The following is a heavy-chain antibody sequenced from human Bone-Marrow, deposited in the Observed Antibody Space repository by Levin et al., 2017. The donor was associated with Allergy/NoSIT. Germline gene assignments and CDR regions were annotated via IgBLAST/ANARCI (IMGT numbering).Heavy chain of an antibody. Sequence: GGSLRLSCAASGFTFSSYGMHWVRQAPGKGLEWVAVIWYDGSNKYYADSVKGRFTISRDNSKNTLYLQMNSLRAEDTAVYYCARDKYYYDSSGFISRSGGMDVWGQGTTVTVSS. CDR1: GFTFSSYG. CDR2: IWYDGSNK. J-gene: IGHJ6*02. D-gene: IGHD3-22*01. CDR3: ARDKYYYDSSGFISRSGGMDV. V-gene: IGHV3-33*01.